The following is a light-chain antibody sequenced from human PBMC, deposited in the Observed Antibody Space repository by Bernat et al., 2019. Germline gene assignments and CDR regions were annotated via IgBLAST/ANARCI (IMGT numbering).Light chain of an antibody. CDR1: PIINNW. J-gene: IGKJ1*01. CDR3: HQYKTYWT. V-gene: IGKV1-5*03. CDR2: KAT. Sequence: DIQMTQSPSTLSASVGDRVTITCRATPIINNWLAWYQQKPGKAPKLLIYKATNLESGVPTRFSGSASGTEFTLTITNLQPDDVATYYCHQYKTYWTFGQGTKVEIK.